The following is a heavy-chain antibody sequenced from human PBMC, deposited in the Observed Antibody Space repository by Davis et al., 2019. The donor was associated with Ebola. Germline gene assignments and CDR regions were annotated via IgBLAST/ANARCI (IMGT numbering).Heavy chain of an antibody. Sequence: SETLSLTCAVSGGSISSSNWWSWVRQPPGKGLEWIGEIYHTGSTYYKPSLKSRVTISVYKSKNQFSLRLSSVTAPDTAVYYCARVTEYFYDGSGYRWPGYWGQGTLVTVSP. CDR1: GGSISSSNW. CDR3: ARVTEYFYDGSGYRWPGY. CDR2: IYHTGST. D-gene: IGHD3-22*01. V-gene: IGHV4-4*02. J-gene: IGHJ4*02.